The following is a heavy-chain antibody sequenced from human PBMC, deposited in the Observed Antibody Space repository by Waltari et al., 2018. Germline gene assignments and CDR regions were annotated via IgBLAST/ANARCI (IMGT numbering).Heavy chain of an antibody. V-gene: IGHV4-38-2*02. CDR3: TRSIGALYYIDV. D-gene: IGHD3-16*01. J-gene: IGHJ6*03. CDR1: GYSISSGYY. Sequence: QVHLQESGPGLVKPSETLSLTCTVSGYSISSGYYWGWIRQSPGKGLEWIGNIYNSGSTYYNPSLKSRVTISVDTSKNQVSLKLASVTAADAAVYYCTRSIGALYYIDVWGKGTTVAISS. CDR2: IYNSGST.